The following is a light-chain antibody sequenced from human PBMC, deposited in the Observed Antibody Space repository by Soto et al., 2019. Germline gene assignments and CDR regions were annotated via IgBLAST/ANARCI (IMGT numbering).Light chain of an antibody. CDR3: MQALQTPWT. CDR2: LGS. V-gene: IGKV2-28*01. CDR1: QSLLHGNGYNY. Sequence: DIVMTQSPLSLPVTPGEPASISCRSSQSLLHGNGYNYLDWYLQKPGQSPQLLLYLGSSRASGVPDRFSGSGSGTDFTLKISRVEAEDVGVYYCMQALQTPWTFGQGTKLEIK. J-gene: IGKJ2*02.